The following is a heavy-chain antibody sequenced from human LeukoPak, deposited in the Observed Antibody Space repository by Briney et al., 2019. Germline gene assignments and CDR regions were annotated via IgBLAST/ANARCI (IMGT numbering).Heavy chain of an antibody. J-gene: IGHJ4*02. CDR1: GFTHSSYW. CDR3: ARGRLTGERDY. CDR2: IKQDGSET. Sequence: PGGSLRLSCAASGFTHSSYWMSWVRQAAGKGLEWVANIKQDGSETYYVDSVKGRFTISRDNAKNSLYLQMNSLRAEDTAVYYCARGRLTGERDYWGQGTLVTVSS. V-gene: IGHV3-7*01. D-gene: IGHD7-27*01.